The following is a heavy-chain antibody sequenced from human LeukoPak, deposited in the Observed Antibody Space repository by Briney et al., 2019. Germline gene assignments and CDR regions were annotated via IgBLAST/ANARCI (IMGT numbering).Heavy chain of an antibody. CDR1: DGSISSTNW. CDR2: VHLSGRT. V-gene: IGHV4-4*02. Sequence: PSETLSLTCGVSDGSISSTNWWTWVRQPPGEGLECIGEVHLSGRTNYNPSLESRVTMSVDMSENHISLKLTSVTAADTAVYYCAREGGPYRPLDYSGQGTLVTVSS. CDR3: AREGGPYRPLDY. J-gene: IGHJ4*02.